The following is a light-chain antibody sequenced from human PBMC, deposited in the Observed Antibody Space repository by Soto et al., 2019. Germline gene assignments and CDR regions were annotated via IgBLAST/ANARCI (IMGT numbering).Light chain of an antibody. CDR2: AAS. CDR1: QSLSSGY. CDR3: QQYDTSPRT. V-gene: IGKV3-20*01. Sequence: EIVLTQSPGTLPLSPGERATLSCRASQSLSSGYLAWYQQKPGQAPRILIYAASSRATGIPDRFSGSGSGTDFSLTINRLEPEDSAVYYCQQYDTSPRTFGQGTKVDIK. J-gene: IGKJ1*01.